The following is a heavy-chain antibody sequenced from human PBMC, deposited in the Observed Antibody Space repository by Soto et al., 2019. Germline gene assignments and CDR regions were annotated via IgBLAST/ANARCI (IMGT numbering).Heavy chain of an antibody. V-gene: IGHV3-21*01. CDR1: GFTFSSYS. CDR3: ASPGGTNWNYGYYYYMDV. Sequence: GGSLRLSCAASGFTFSSYSMNWVRQAPGKGLEWVSSISSSSSYIYYADSVKGRFTISRDNAKNSLYLQMNSLRAEDTAVYYCASPGGTNWNYGYYYYMDVWGKGTTVTVSS. J-gene: IGHJ6*03. CDR2: ISSSSSYI. D-gene: IGHD1-7*01.